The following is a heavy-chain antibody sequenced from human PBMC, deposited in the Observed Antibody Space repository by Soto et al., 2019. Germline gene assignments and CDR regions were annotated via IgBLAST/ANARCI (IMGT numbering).Heavy chain of an antibody. CDR3: ARKSGRDCHSGGGCFSLDV. J-gene: IGHJ4*02. CDR1: GETLNSNP. Sequence: QVQLVQSGAEVKKPGSSLKVSCKVFGETLNSNPTGWVRQAPGQGLEWVGGIVPLSDRTNYAQELQGRVTVTADGSTSTVYMELSNLKSDDTAVYYCARKSGRDCHSGGGCFSLDVWGQGSLITVSS. V-gene: IGHV1-69*01. D-gene: IGHD2-15*01. CDR2: IVPLSDRT.